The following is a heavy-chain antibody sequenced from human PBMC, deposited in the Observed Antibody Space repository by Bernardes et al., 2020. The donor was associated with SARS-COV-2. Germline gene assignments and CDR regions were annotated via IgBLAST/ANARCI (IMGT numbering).Heavy chain of an antibody. Sequence: SETLSLTCTVSGGSISSSSYYWGWIRQPPGKGLEWIGSIYYSGSTYYNPSLKSRVTISVDTSKNQFSLKLSSVTAADTAVYYCASLGFNPRLYYFDYWGQGTLVTVSS. J-gene: IGHJ4*02. V-gene: IGHV4-39*01. CDR3: ASLGFNPRLYYFDY. CDR1: GGSISSSSYY. D-gene: IGHD2-15*01. CDR2: IYYSGST.